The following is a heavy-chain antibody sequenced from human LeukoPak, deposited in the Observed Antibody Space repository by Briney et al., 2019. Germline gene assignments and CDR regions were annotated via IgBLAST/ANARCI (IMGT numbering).Heavy chain of an antibody. D-gene: IGHD3-3*01. CDR3: AKVSSRATPYD. CDR1: GFTFSTYT. J-gene: IGHJ4*02. Sequence: GGSLRLSCAASGFTFSTYTMIWVRQAPGKGLEWVSVISDSGRTTWYADSVKGRFTISRDNSKNTLYLQMNSLRAEDTAVYYCAKVSSRATPYDWGQGTLVTVSS. CDR2: ISDSGRTT. V-gene: IGHV3-23*01.